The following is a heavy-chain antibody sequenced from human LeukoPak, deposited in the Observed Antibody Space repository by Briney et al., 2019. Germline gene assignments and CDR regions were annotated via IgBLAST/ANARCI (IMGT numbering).Heavy chain of an antibody. CDR3: AKGGPPGYFDY. Sequence: GGSLRLSCAASGFTFDDYAMHWVRQAPGKGLEWVSAISGSGGSTYYADSVKGRFTISRDNSKNTLYLQMNSLRAEDTAVYYCAKGGPPGYFDYWGQGTLVTVSS. V-gene: IGHV3-23*01. D-gene: IGHD6-25*01. J-gene: IGHJ4*02. CDR1: GFTFDDYA. CDR2: ISGSGGST.